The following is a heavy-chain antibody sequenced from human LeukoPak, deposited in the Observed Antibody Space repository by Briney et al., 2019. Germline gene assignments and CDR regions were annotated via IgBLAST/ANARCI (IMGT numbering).Heavy chain of an antibody. CDR1: GFTLSSNW. V-gene: IGHV3-7*01. Sequence: LPGGSLRLSCAASGFTLSSNWMSWVRQAPGKGLEWVANIKQDGSDKYYVGSVKGRFTISRDNAKNSLYLQMNSLRAEDTAVYFCARERRGGDAFDMWGQGTVVTVSS. D-gene: IGHD3-10*01. J-gene: IGHJ3*02. CDR2: IKQDGSDK. CDR3: ARERRGGDAFDM.